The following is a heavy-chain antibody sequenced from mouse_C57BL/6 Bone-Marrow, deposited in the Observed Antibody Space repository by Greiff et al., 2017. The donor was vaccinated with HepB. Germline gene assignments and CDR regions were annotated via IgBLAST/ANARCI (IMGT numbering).Heavy chain of an antibody. CDR3: ARSHFYYGSRWFAY. V-gene: IGHV1-55*01. J-gene: IGHJ3*01. Sequence: QVQLQQPGAELVKPGASVKMSCKASGYTFTSYWITWVKQRPGQGLEWIGDIYPGSGSTNYNEKFKSKATLTVDTSSSTAYMQLSSLTSEDSAVYYCARSHFYYGSRWFAYRGQGTLVTVSA. CDR1: GYTFTSYW. CDR2: IYPGSGST. D-gene: IGHD1-1*01.